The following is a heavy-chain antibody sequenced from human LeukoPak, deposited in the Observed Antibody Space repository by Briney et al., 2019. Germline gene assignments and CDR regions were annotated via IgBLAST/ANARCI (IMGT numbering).Heavy chain of an antibody. CDR2: VYYSGST. CDR3: ARGYAYGDTGSFDY. D-gene: IGHD4-17*01. V-gene: IGHV4-59*01. Sequence: SETLSLTCTVSGGSITPYYWSWIRQPPGKGLEWIGYVYYSGSTTYNPSLKSRVTISVDTSKNQFSLRLRSMIAADTALYYCARGYAYGDTGSFDYWGHGALVTVSS. J-gene: IGHJ4*01. CDR1: GGSITPYY.